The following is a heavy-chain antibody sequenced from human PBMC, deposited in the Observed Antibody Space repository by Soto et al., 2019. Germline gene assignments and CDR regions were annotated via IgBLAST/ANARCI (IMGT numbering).Heavy chain of an antibody. D-gene: IGHD2-21*02. CDR2: IFSSGST. V-gene: IGHV4-4*07. Sequence: ESLSLTCTGSGGSITDYSWCWIRQPAGKGLEWIGRIFSSGSTNYNPSLKGRITMSLDTSKNQFSLKLNSATATDTAVYFCARDQGVVVTADNGFDPWGQGILVTASS. J-gene: IGHJ5*02. CDR3: ARDQGVVVTADNGFDP. CDR1: GGSITDYS.